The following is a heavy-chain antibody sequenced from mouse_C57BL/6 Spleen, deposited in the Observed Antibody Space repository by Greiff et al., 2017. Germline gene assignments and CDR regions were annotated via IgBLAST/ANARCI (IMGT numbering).Heavy chain of an antibody. CDR3: ASLYDGYYDAMDY. CDR2: ISSGSSTI. D-gene: IGHD2-3*01. CDR1: GFTFSDYG. Sequence: EVQGVESGGGLVKPGGSLKLSCAASGFTFSDYGMHWVRQAPEKGLEWVAYISSGSSTIYYADTVKGRFTISRDNAKNTLFLQMTSLRSEDTAMYYCASLYDGYYDAMDYWGRGTSVTVSS. J-gene: IGHJ4*01. V-gene: IGHV5-17*01.